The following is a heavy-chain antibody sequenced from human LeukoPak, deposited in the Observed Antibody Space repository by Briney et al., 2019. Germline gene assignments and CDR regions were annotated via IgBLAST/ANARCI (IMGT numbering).Heavy chain of an antibody. CDR3: ARMDSGYSSGWTIGVALAFDY. Sequence: SETLSLTCTVSGGSISSYYWSWIRQPPGKGLEWIGYIYYSGSTNYNPSLKSRVTISVDTSKNQFSLKLSSVTAADTAVYYCARMDSGYSSGWTIGVALAFDYWGQGTLVTVSS. CDR1: GGSISSYY. V-gene: IGHV4-59*08. D-gene: IGHD6-19*01. CDR2: IYYSGST. J-gene: IGHJ4*02.